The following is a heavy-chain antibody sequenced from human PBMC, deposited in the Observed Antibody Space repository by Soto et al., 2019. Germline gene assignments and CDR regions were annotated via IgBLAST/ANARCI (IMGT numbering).Heavy chain of an antibody. CDR3: ARVYGCTTTTCHYYFDY. Sequence: GGSLRLSCVVSGFNFSRYTMHWVRQAPGKGLEWVSSINSGSLYIYYADSVKGRFTVSRDNAKNSVYLQVDSLRAEDTAVYYCARVYGCTTTTCHYYFDYWGRGTLVTVS. V-gene: IGHV3-21*01. J-gene: IGHJ4*02. CDR1: GFNFSRYT. CDR2: INSGSLYI. D-gene: IGHD2-8*01.